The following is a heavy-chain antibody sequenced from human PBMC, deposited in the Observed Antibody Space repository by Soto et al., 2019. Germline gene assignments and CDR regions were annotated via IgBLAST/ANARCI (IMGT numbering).Heavy chain of an antibody. J-gene: IGHJ4*02. CDR3: ARGIYYSSSAVSMDF. Sequence: EXLKIYCKSSGYXCPTHLLAWVRHVPGKGLEWMGLIYPGDSDTRYSPSFEGQVIISADKSITTAYIQWSSMKASDTAIYYCARGIYYSSSAVSMDFWGQGTQVTVSS. CDR2: IYPGDSDT. CDR1: GYXCPTHL. V-gene: IGHV5-51*01. D-gene: IGHD3-10*01.